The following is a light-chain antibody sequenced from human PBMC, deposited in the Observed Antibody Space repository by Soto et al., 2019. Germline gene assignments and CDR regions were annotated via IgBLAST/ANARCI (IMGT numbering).Light chain of an antibody. CDR2: DAS. CDR1: QSVSSY. V-gene: IGKV3-11*01. J-gene: IGKJ3*01. Sequence: EIVLTQSPATLSLSPGERATLSCRASQSVSSYLAWYQQKPGQAPRLLIYDASNRATGIPARFSGSGSGTAFSLTISSREPEDFAAYYCHQRSNWPLFTFGPGTKVDIK. CDR3: HQRSNWPLFT.